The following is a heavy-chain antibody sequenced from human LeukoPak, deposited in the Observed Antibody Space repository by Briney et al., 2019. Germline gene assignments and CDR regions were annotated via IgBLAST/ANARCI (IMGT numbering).Heavy chain of an antibody. D-gene: IGHD2-2*02. V-gene: IGHV3-33*01. CDR3: TRDDCSGTSCYIGDY. CDR1: GLPFSNYG. CDR2: IWYDGSKE. J-gene: IGHJ4*02. Sequence: GGSLRLSCAASGLPFSNYGMHWVRHAPGKGLEWVAVIWYDGSKEYYADSVKGRFTISRDNSKNTLFLQMNSLRAEDTAIYYCTRDDCSGTSCYIGDYWGQGTLVTVSS.